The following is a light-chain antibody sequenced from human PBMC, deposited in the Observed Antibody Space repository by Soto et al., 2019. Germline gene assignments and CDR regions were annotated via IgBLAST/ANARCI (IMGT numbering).Light chain of an antibody. J-gene: IGKJ1*01. V-gene: IGKV1-5*01. Sequence: STLSASVGDRVTITCRASQSISSWLAWYQQKPGKAPKLLIYDASSLESGVPSRLSGSGSGTEFTLTISSLQPDDFATYYCQQYNSYSWTFGQGTKV. CDR3: QQYNSYSWT. CDR1: QSISSW. CDR2: DAS.